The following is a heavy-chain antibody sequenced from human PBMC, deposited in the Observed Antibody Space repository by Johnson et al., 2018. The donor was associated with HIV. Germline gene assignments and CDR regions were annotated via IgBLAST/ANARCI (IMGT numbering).Heavy chain of an antibody. V-gene: IGHV3-74*01. CDR1: GFDFSSSW. J-gene: IGHJ3*02. CDR3: AKDPGWFGEPGDAFDI. CDR2: IRNDGSVT. D-gene: IGHD3-10*01. Sequence: VQLVESGGGLVQPGGSLRLSCAASGFDFSSSWMHWVRQAPGKGLVWVSRIRNDGSVTTYADSVKGRFFISSDNSKNALYLQMNSLRAEDTAVYYCAKDPGWFGEPGDAFDIWGQGTIVTVSS.